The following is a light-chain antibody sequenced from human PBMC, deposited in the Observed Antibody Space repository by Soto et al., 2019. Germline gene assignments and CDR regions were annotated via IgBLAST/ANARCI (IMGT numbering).Light chain of an antibody. CDR2: GAS. CDR3: HPYHNWPRT. V-gene: IGKV3-15*01. J-gene: IGKJ2*01. CDR1: QSVRSN. Sequence: EIVMTQSPGTLSVSPGERATLSCRTSQSVRSNLAWYQRKPGQAPSLLIYGASTRAAGVPARFSGSGSGTEFTLTISSLQSEDSAVYFCHPYHNWPRTFGQGTKLEIK.